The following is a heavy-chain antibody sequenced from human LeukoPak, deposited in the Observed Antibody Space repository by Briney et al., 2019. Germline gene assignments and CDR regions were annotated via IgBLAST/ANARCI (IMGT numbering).Heavy chain of an antibody. CDR2: IWYDGTNK. CDR3: ARGRDGYNWIDY. J-gene: IGHJ4*02. Sequence: GGSLRLSCAASGFTFSSCGMHWVRQAPGKGLEWVAVIWYDGTNKYYADSVKGRFTISRDNSKNTLYLQMNSLRAEDTAVYYCARGRDGYNWIDYWGQGTLVTVSS. V-gene: IGHV3-33*01. D-gene: IGHD5-24*01. CDR1: GFTFSSCG.